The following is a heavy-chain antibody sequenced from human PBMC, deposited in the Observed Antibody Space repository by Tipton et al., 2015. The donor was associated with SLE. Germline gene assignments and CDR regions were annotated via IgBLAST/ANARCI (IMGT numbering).Heavy chain of an antibody. V-gene: IGHV4-34*01. CDR2: VNDGGNI. Sequence: GLVKPSETLSLTCAVYGGSFSGYYWSWIRQPPGKGLEWIGEVNDGGNINYNPSLMTRVTISGDTSKNQISLRLNSVTAADTAVYYCARRGSSYGEGFDYWGQGTSVTVSS. CDR1: GGSFSGYY. J-gene: IGHJ4*02. D-gene: IGHD2-2*01. CDR3: ARRGSSYGEGFDY.